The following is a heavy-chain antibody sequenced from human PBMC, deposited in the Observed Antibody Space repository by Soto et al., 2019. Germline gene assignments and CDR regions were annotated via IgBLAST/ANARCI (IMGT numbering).Heavy chain of an antibody. D-gene: IGHD3-9*01. CDR1: GGSISSGDYF. J-gene: IGHJ6*02. CDR2: ISSIGST. CDR3: ARGLVIRPYYYNGMDV. Sequence: PSETLSLTCTVSGGSISSGDYFWSWIRQSPGKGLEWIGYISSIGSTYYNPYLKSRVSVSRDTSKNQFSLKLSSVTTTDTAVYYCARGLVIRPYYYNGMDVWGQGTTVTVSS. V-gene: IGHV4-30-4*01.